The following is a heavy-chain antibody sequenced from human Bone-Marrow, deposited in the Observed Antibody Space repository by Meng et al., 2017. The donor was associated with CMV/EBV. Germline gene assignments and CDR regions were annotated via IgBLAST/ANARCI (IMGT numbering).Heavy chain of an antibody. CDR1: GGPFSTYT. CDR2: INPILSIT. CDR3: ATRITVDDQSGMDV. Sequence: ASGGPFSTYTIDGVRQAPGQGPEWMGRINPILSITTYAQKFQGRITITPDKPTNTAYMELSSLRSEDKAVYYCATRITVDDQSGMDVWGQGTLVTVSS. D-gene: IGHD3-10*01. V-gene: IGHV1-69*02. J-gene: IGHJ6*02.